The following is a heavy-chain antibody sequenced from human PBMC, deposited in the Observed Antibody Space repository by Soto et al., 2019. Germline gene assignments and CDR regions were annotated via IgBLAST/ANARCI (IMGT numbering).Heavy chain of an antibody. CDR1: GYTFTSYG. D-gene: IGHD6-19*01. Sequence: QVQLVQSGAEVKKPGASVKVSCKASGYTFTSYGISWVRQAPGQGLEWMGWISAYNGNTNYAQKLQGRVTKTTDPATSTDYMELRGLRPDDTSVEYCARYQEQYSRGWSPFDYWGQGPLVTVSS. CDR3: ARYQEQYSRGWSPFDY. CDR2: ISAYNGNT. V-gene: IGHV1-18*01. J-gene: IGHJ4*02.